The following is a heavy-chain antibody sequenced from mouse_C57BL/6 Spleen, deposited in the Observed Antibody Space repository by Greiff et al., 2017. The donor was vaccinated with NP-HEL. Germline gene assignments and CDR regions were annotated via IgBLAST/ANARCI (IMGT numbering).Heavy chain of an antibody. CDR3: ARQGGFFDY. CDR2: ISSGGSYT. J-gene: IGHJ2*01. Sequence: EVKLMESGGDLVKPGGSLKLSCAASGFTFSSYGMSWVRQTPDKRLEWVATISSGGSYTYYPDSVKGRFTISRDNAKNTLYLQMSRLKSEDTAMYYCARQGGFFDYWGQGTTLTVSA. CDR1: GFTFSSYG. V-gene: IGHV5-6*01.